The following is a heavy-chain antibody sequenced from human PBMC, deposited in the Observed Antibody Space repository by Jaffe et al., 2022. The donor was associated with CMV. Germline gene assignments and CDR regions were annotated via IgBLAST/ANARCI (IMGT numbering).Heavy chain of an antibody. CDR2: ITGHGLNT. V-gene: IGHV3-23*04. CDR1: GFSFSTYA. D-gene: IGHD2-8*02. CDR3: AKATLDTCTGAKCYPLDF. J-gene: IGHJ4*02. Sequence: EVQLVESGGVLVQPGGSLRLSCAASGFSFSTYAMSWVRQAPGKRLEWVSAITGHGLNTYHADSVKGRFTISRDNSKNTLFLQMNSLRAEDTAIYYCAKATLDTCTGAKCYPLDFWGQGTLVTVSS.